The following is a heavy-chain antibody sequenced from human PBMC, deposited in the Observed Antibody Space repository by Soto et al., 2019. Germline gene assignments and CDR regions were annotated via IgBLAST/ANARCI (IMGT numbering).Heavy chain of an antibody. J-gene: IGHJ5*02. Sequence: GGSLRLSGAASGFTFSSYGMHWVRQAPGKGLEWVAVIWYDGSNKYYADSVKGRFTISRDNSKNTLYLQMNSLRAEDTAVYYCARDSGIAARPPWFDPWGQGTLVTAPQ. CDR1: GFTFSSYG. CDR2: IWYDGSNK. CDR3: ARDSGIAARPPWFDP. V-gene: IGHV3-33*01. D-gene: IGHD6-6*01.